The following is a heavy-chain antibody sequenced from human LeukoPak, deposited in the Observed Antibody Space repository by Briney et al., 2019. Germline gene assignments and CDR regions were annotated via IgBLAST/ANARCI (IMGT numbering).Heavy chain of an antibody. CDR3: ARSMVRGVMFFDY. V-gene: IGHV3-74*01. J-gene: IGHJ4*02. D-gene: IGHD3-10*01. CDR2: INSDGSST. CDR1: GFTFSSYW. Sequence: GGSLRLSCAASGFTFSSYWMHWVRQAPGKGLVWVSRINSDGSSTSYADSVKGRFTISRDSAKNTLYLQMNSLRAEDTAVYYCARSMVRGVMFFDYWGQGTLVTVSS.